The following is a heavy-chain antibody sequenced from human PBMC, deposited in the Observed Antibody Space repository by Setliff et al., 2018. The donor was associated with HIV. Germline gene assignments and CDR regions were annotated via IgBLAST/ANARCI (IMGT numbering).Heavy chain of an antibody. Sequence: WASVKVSCKSSGYRFSNHFIHWVRQAPGQGLEWMEVIDPTDGSTSFTQKFQGRVTVTRDTSTSTVYMELSGLKSEDTAMYYCARGKQMSRRSDAFDIWGQGTKVTVSS. V-gene: IGHV1-46*01. CDR1: GYRFSNHF. CDR2: IDPTDGST. J-gene: IGHJ3*02. CDR3: ARGKQMSRRSDAFDI.